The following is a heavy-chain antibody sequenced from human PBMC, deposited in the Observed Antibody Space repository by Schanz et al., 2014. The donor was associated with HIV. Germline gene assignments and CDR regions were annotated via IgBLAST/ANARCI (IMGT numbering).Heavy chain of an antibody. V-gene: IGHV3-23*01. J-gene: IGHJ4*02. Sequence: EVQLLESGGGLVQPGGSLRLSCAASGFTFSNYAMSWVRQAPGKGLEWVSSISESGGRTYYADSVKGRFTISRDNARTSLYLQMNSLRAEDTAVYYCARVFGRTYGLPDYWGQGTLVTVSS. CDR1: GFTFSNYA. CDR2: ISESGGRT. CDR3: ARVFGRTYGLPDY. D-gene: IGHD3-10*01.